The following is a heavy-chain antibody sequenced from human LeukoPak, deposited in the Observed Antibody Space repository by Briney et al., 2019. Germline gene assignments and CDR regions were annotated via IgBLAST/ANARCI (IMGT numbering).Heavy chain of an antibody. CDR3: ARVTTNGYFEY. J-gene: IGHJ4*02. CDR2: IKFDESEK. Sequence: GGSLRLSCAASGFTFSNYWMSWVRQAPGKGLEWVASIKFDESEKHYMDSVKGRFTISRDSAKSSLYLQMNSLRAEDTAVYFCARVTTNGYFEYWGQGSLVTVSP. D-gene: IGHD1-1*01. CDR1: GFTFSNYW. V-gene: IGHV3-7*04.